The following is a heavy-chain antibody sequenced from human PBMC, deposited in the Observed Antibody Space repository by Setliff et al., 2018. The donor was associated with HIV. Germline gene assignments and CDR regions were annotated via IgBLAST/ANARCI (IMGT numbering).Heavy chain of an antibody. CDR3: ARDLYTSGWPNWFDP. V-gene: IGHV3-20*04. CDR2: ISWDGGRT. D-gene: IGHD6-19*01. J-gene: IGHJ5*02. CDR1: GFSLNAYG. Sequence: GSLRLSCEASGFSLNAYGMSWVCQAPGKGLEWVSGISWDGGRTGYAASVEGRFLISRDDVKRKLHLQMNNLRVEDTAVYYCARDLYTSGWPNWFDPWGPGTLVTVSS.